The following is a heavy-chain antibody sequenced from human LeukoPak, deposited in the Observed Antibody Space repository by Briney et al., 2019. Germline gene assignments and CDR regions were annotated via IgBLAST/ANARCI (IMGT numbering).Heavy chain of an antibody. V-gene: IGHV3-9*01. Sequence: GGSLRLSCAASGFTFDDYATHWVRQAPGKGLEWVSGISWNGGSIDYADSVKGRFTISRDNAKNSLYLQMNSLRPEDTAFYYCAKAEGFFGGYYDHWGQGTLVTVSS. CDR1: GFTFDDYA. CDR2: ISWNGGSI. CDR3: AKAEGFFGGYYDH. J-gene: IGHJ4*02. D-gene: IGHD4-23*01.